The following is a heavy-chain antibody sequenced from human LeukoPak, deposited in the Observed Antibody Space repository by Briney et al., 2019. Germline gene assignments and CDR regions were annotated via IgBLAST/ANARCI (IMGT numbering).Heavy chain of an antibody. D-gene: IGHD3-10*01. V-gene: IGHV1-18*01. CDR1: GYTFTSYG. J-gene: IGHJ5*02. Sequence: ASVKVSCKASGYTFTSYGISWVRQAPGQGLEWMGWISAYNGNTNYAQKLQGRVTMTTDTSTSTAYMELRSLRSDDTAVYYCARGLVRGLIPPSPFSNWFDPWGQGTLVTVPS. CDR3: ARGLVRGLIPPSPFSNWFDP. CDR2: ISAYNGNT.